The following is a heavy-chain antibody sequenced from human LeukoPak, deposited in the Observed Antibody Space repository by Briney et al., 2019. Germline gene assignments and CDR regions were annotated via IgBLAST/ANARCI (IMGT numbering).Heavy chain of an antibody. CDR1: GFTFSSYG. D-gene: IGHD6-13*01. V-gene: IGHV3-30*03. Sequence: PGGSLRLSCAASGFTFSSYGMHWVRQAPGKGLEWVAVISYDGSNKYYADSVKGRFTISRDNSKNTLYLQMNSLRAEDTAVYYCATAAAFMDVWGQGTTVTVSS. CDR3: ATAAAFMDV. CDR2: ISYDGSNK. J-gene: IGHJ6*02.